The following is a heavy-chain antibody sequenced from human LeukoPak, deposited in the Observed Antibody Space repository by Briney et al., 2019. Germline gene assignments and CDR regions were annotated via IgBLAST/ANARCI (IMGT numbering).Heavy chain of an antibody. Sequence: GRSLRLSWAASGLTLSSYGMHGVRQAPGKGLEWLAVISYDGNNKYYADSVKGRFTISRDYSKNTLYLQMNSLRAEDTAVYYCAKDHSSSPRAFDLWGRGTLVTVSS. CDR3: AKDHSSSPRAFDL. CDR2: ISYDGNNK. J-gene: IGHJ2*01. CDR1: GLTLSSYG. D-gene: IGHD6-13*01. V-gene: IGHV3-30*18.